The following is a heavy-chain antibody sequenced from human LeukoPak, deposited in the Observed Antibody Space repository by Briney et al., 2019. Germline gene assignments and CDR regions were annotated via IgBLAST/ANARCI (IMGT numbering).Heavy chain of an antibody. CDR3: AREGAGPTDYYYYMDV. J-gene: IGHJ6*03. CDR2: INPNSGGT. CDR1: GYTFTSYG. Sequence: ASVKVSCKASGYTFTSYGISWVRQAPGQGLEWMGWINPNSGGTNYAQKFQGRVTMTRDTSISTAYMELSRLRSDDTAVYYCAREGAGPTDYYYYMDVWGKGTTVTISS. D-gene: IGHD3-16*01. V-gene: IGHV1-2*02.